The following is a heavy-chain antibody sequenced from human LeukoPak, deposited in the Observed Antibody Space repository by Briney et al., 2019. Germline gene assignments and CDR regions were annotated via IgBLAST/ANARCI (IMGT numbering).Heavy chain of an antibody. D-gene: IGHD4-17*01. V-gene: IGHV3-30*04. J-gene: IGHJ6*02. CDR1: GFTFSSYA. Sequence: GGSLRLSCAASGFTFSSYAMHWVRQAPGKGLEWVAVISYDGSNKYYADSVKGRFTISRDNSKNTLYLQMNSLRAEDTAVYYCARDLGSDYGGFDYYYYGMDVWGQGTTVTVSS. CDR3: ARDLGSDYGGFDYYYYGMDV. CDR2: ISYDGSNK.